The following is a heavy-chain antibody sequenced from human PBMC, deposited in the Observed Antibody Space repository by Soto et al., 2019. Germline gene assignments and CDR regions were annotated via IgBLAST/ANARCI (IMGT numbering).Heavy chain of an antibody. CDR2: MFYSGST. CDR3: AGSGPQHDNGHYFYY. Sequence: QLQLQESGPGLVRPSETLSLTCTVSGGSIRSSSYSWGWIREAPGTGLGWVGSMFYSGSTFFHPSLESRVTISLDMSKSQFSLKLTSVTAADTAVYFCAGSGPQHDNGHYFYYWGRGTLVTVSS. J-gene: IGHJ4*02. CDR1: GGSIRSSSYS. D-gene: IGHD3-10*01. V-gene: IGHV4-39*01.